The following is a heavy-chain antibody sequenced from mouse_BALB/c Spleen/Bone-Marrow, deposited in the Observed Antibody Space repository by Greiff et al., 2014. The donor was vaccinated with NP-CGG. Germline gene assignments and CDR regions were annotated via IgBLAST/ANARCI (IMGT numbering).Heavy chain of an antibody. V-gene: IGHV1-82*01. CDR3: ARRRDYDRYFDV. CDR2: IYPGDGDT. J-gene: IGHJ1*01. Sequence: QVNVKQSGPELVKPGASVKISCKASGYAFSSSWMNWVKQRPGQGLEWIGRIYPGDGDTNYNGKFKGKATLTADKSSSTAYMQLSSLTSVDSAVYFCARRRDYDRYFDVWGAGTTVTVSS. CDR1: GYAFSSSW. D-gene: IGHD2-4*01.